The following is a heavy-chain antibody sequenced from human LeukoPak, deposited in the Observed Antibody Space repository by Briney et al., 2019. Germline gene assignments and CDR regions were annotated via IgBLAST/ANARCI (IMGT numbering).Heavy chain of an antibody. CDR2: ISGSGGST. D-gene: IGHD6-19*01. J-gene: IGHJ4*02. V-gene: IGHV3-23*01. CDR3: AKTFRMWLFPELFDY. CDR1: GFTFSSYA. Sequence: GSLRLSCAASGFTFSSYAMSWVRQAPGKGLEWVSAISGSGGSTYYADPVKGRFTISRDNSKNTLYLQMNSLRAEDTAVYYCAKTFRMWLFPELFDYWGQGTLVTVSS.